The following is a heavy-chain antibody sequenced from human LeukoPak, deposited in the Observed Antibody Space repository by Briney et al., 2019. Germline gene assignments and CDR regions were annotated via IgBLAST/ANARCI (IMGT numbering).Heavy chain of an antibody. V-gene: IGHV3-73*01. CDR1: GFSFSDSS. Sequence: PGGSLRLSCAASGFSFSDSSMHWVRQASGKGLEWVGCIRSKANNYATTYAASVRGRFTLSRDDSNNILYLQMSGLTTEDTALYYCTRLAPSFDYYLKDYWGQGTLVTVSS. CDR2: IRSKANNYAT. CDR3: TRLAPSFDYYLKDY. D-gene: IGHD3-10*01. J-gene: IGHJ4*02.